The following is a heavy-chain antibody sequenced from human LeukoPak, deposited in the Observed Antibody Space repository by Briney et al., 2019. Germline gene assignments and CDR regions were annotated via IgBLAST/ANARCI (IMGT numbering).Heavy chain of an antibody. V-gene: IGHV4-34*01. J-gene: IGHJ6*04. CDR3: ARVVGYCSGGSCYPLPYYYYGMDV. D-gene: IGHD2-15*01. Sequence: SETLSLTCAVYGGSFSGYYWSWIRQPPGKGLEWIGEINHSGSTNYNPSLKSRVTISVDKSKNQFSLKLSSVTAADTAVYYCARVVGYCSGGSCYPLPYYYYGMDVWGKGTTVTVSS. CDR1: GGSFSGYY. CDR2: INHSGST.